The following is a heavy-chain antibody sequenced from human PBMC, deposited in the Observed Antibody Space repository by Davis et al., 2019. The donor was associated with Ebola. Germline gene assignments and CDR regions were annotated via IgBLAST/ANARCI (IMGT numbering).Heavy chain of an antibody. CDR3: ARDLPLGQWLVLGFDY. D-gene: IGHD6-19*01. CDR1: GFNFINHA. J-gene: IGHJ4*02. V-gene: IGHV3-7*01. CDR2: IKQDGSEK. Sequence: GESLKISCAASGFNFINHAMTWVRQAPGKGLEWVANIKQDGSEKYYVDSVKGRFTISRDNAKNSLYLQMNSLRDEDTAVYYCARDLPLGQWLVLGFDYWGQGTLVTVSS.